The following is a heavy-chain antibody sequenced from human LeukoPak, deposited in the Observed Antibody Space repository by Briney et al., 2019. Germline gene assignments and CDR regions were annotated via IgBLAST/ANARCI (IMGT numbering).Heavy chain of an antibody. D-gene: IGHD4-23*01. V-gene: IGHV3-74*03. CDR2: TNTDGSST. J-gene: IGHJ1*01. Sequence: PGGSLRLSCAASGFTFSSYWMNWVRQAPGKGLVWVSGTNTDGSSTMYADSVKGRFTIARDNAKNTLYLQMNSLRAEDTAVYYCYGANAEHWGQGTLVTVSS. CDR3: YGANAEH. CDR1: GFTFSSYW.